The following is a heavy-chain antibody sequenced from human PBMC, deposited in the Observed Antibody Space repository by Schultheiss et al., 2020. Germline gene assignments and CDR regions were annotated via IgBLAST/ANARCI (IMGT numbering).Heavy chain of an antibody. CDR1: GFTFSSYG. CDR2: VLSDGSVIYSGGST. D-gene: IGHD6-13*01. V-gene: IGHV3-NL1*01. CDR3: AKERAAAVNFPFDY. J-gene: IGHJ4*02. Sequence: GESLKISCAASGFTFSSYGMHWVRQAPGKGLEWVAAVLSDGSVIYSGGSTYYADSVKGRFTISRDNSKNTLYLQMNSLRAEDTAVYYCAKERAAAVNFPFDYWGQGTLVTVSS.